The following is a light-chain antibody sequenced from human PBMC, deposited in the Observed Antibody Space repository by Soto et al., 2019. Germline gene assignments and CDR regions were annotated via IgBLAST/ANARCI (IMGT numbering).Light chain of an antibody. CDR1: SSNIGAGYD. V-gene: IGLV1-40*01. CDR3: QSYDSSPSGSEGD. Sequence: QSVLTQPPSVSGAPGQRVTISCTGSSSNIGAGYDVHWYQQLPGTAPKLLIYGNSNRPSGVPDRFSGSKSGTSASLAITGLQAEDEADYYCQSYDSSPSGSEGDFGTGTELTVL. J-gene: IGLJ1*01. CDR2: GNS.